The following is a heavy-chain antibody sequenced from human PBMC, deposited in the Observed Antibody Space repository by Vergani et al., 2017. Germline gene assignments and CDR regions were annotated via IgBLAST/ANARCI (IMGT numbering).Heavy chain of an antibody. CDR3: AKDLDILVVPTAPVDD. V-gene: IGHV3-23*01. CDR2: ISGSGGST. J-gene: IGHJ4*02. Sequence: EVQLLESGGGLVQPGGSLRLSCAASGFTFRSYAMSWVRQAPGKGLEWVSAISGSGGSTYYADSVKGRFTISRDNSKNTLYLQMNSLRAGDTAVYYCAKDLDILVVPTAPVDDWGQGTLVTVSS. CDR1: GFTFRSYA. D-gene: IGHD2-2*03.